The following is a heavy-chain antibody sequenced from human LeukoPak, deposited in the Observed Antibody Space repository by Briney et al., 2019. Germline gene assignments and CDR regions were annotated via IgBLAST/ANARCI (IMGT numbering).Heavy chain of an antibody. D-gene: IGHD6-13*01. Sequence: TGGSLRLSCAASGFTFSDYYMSWIRQAPGKGLEWVSYISSSSSYTNYADSVKGRFTIYRDNAKNSLYLQMNSLRAEDTAVYYCARDVVTYSSSPHSVGWFDRWGQGTLVTVSS. CDR2: ISSSSSYT. J-gene: IGHJ5*02. V-gene: IGHV3-11*05. CDR3: ARDVVTYSSSPHSVGWFDR. CDR1: GFTFSDYY.